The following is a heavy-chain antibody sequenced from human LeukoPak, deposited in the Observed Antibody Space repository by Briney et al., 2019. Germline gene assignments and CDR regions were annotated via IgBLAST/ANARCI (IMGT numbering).Heavy chain of an antibody. CDR3: AKGQQLGPHYFDY. D-gene: IGHD6-13*01. Sequence: GGSLRLSCAASGFTFSSYAMHWVRQVPGKGLEWVSGISWNSGSIGCADSVKGRFTISRDNAKNSLYLQMNSLRAEDTALYYCAKGQQLGPHYFDYWGQGTLVTVSS. V-gene: IGHV3-9*01. J-gene: IGHJ4*02. CDR2: ISWNSGSI. CDR1: GFTFSSYA.